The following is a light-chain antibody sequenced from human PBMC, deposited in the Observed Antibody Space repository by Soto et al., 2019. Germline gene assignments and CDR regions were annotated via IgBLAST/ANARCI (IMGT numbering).Light chain of an antibody. Sequence: DIQMTQSPSSLSASIGDRVTITCRASQSVSSYLNWYQKTPGKATNLLIFAASSLQTGVPSRFSGSGSGTEFTLTISSLQPEDFSTYYCQQSYSPPYTFGQGTKLEIK. J-gene: IGKJ2*01. CDR1: QSVSSY. CDR3: QQSYSPPYT. V-gene: IGKV1-39*01. CDR2: AAS.